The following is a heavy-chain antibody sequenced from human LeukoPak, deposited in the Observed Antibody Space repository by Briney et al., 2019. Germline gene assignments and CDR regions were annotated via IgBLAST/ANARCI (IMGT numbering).Heavy chain of an antibody. J-gene: IGHJ4*02. CDR1: GFTFSTYW. Sequence: GGSLRLSCAASGFTFSTYWMTWVRQAPGKGLEYVANINQGGSEKYYVDSVKGRFTISRDNANNSLYLQMNSLRAEDTAVYYCARDLTCCGGDCFWGQGTLVTVSS. CDR3: ARDLTCCGGDCF. CDR2: INQGGSEK. D-gene: IGHD2-21*01. V-gene: IGHV3-7*01.